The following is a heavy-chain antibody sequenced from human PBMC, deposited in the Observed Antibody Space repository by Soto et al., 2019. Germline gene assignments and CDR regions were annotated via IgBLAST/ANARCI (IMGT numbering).Heavy chain of an antibody. D-gene: IGHD3-10*01. CDR1: GYTFTSYA. V-gene: IGHV1-3*01. Sequence: ASVKVSCKASGYTFTSYAMHWVRQAPGQRLEWMVWINAGNGNTKYSQKFQGRVTITRDTSASTAYMELSSLRSEDTAVYYCASSYYGSGNPKDYYYGMDVWGQGTTVTVSS. J-gene: IGHJ6*02. CDR3: ASSYYGSGNPKDYYYGMDV. CDR2: INAGNGNT.